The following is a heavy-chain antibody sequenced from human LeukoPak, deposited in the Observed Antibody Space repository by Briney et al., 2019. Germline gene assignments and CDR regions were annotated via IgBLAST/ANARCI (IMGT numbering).Heavy chain of an antibody. CDR2: INHSGST. Sequence: SETLSLTCAVYGGSFSGYYWSWIRQPPGKGLEWIGEINHSGSTNYNPSLKSQVTISVDTSKNQFSLKLSSVTAADTAVYYCARGQTPDIVVVPAAMGVADWFDPWGQGTLVTVSS. V-gene: IGHV4-34*01. D-gene: IGHD2-2*01. CDR3: ARGQTPDIVVVPAAMGVADWFDP. CDR1: GGSFSGYY. J-gene: IGHJ5*02.